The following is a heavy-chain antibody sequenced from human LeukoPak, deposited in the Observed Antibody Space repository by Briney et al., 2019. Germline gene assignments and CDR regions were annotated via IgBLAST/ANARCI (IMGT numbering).Heavy chain of an antibody. CDR1: GGSISSGGYY. CDR2: IYHSGST. D-gene: IGHD5-18*01. J-gene: IGHJ3*02. V-gene: IGHV4-30-2*01. CDR3: ARARIQLWLRSLSRAFDI. Sequence: PSETLSLTCTVSGGSISSGGYYWSWIRQPPGKGLEWIGYIYHSGSTYYNPSLKSRVTISVDTSKNQFSLKLSSVTAADTAVYYCARARIQLWLRSLSRAFDIWGQGTMVTVSS.